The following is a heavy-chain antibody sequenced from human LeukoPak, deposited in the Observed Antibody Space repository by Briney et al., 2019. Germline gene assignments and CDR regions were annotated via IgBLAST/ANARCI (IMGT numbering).Heavy chain of an antibody. V-gene: IGHV4-4*09. CDR3: ARNVGWYTHDS. Sequence: SETLSLTCSVSGDSLSRHCWSWIRQPPGKGLEWIGFIFGSGGTNYDPSLRSRVTISEDTSKNLFYLKLTSVTAADTAVYYCARNVGWYTHDSWGQGTLVTVSS. CDR2: IFGSGGT. D-gene: IGHD6-19*01. CDR1: GDSLSRHC. J-gene: IGHJ4*02.